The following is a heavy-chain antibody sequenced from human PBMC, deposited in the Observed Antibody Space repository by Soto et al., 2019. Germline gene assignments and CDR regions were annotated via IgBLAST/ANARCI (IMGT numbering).Heavy chain of an antibody. CDR1: GAYMRNDYYY. V-gene: IGHV4-31*11. D-gene: IGHD6-6*01. CDR2: MHHSGRT. J-gene: IGHJ4*02. Sequence: QVQLQESGPGLVKPSQTLSLTCAVSGAYMRNDYYYWSWVRQKPGKDLEWIGHMHHSGRTHYNPSFKSRVAISVDTSKNQFTLYLTSVTAADTAVYYCARWVEVSLDYFGSWGQGTPGTVSS. CDR3: ARWVEVSLDYFGS.